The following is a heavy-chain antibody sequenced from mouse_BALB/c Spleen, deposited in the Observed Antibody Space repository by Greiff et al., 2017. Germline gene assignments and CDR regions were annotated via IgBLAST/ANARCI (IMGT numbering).Heavy chain of an antibody. CDR3: ARDYYRYDGTMDY. J-gene: IGHJ4*01. V-gene: IGHV2-6-7*01. CDR2: IWGDGST. Sequence: VQLKESGPGLVAPSQSLSITCTVSGFSLTGYGVNWVRQPPGKGLEWLGMIWGDGSTDYNSALKSRLSISKDNSKSQVFLKMNSLQTDDTARYYCARDYYRYDGTMDYWGQGTSVTVSS. CDR1: GFSLTGYG. D-gene: IGHD2-14*01.